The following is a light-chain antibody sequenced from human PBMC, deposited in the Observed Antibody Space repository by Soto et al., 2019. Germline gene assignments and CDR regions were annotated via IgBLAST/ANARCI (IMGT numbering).Light chain of an antibody. CDR3: LQDYSYPRT. CDR1: QDIRNE. CDR2: AAS. Sequence: AIQMTQSPSSLSASVGDRVTITCRASQDIRNELGWYQQKPGKAPRLLIYAASTLQSGVPSRFSGSGSGADFTLTISVLQPEDFASYYCLQDYSYPRTFGPGTKVEIK. J-gene: IGKJ1*01. V-gene: IGKV1-6*02.